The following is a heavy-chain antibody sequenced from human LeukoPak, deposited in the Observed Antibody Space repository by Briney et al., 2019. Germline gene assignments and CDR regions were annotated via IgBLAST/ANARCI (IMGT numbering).Heavy chain of an antibody. J-gene: IGHJ5*02. CDR1: GLTFDDYA. Sequence: GGSLRLSCAASGLTFDDYAMHWVRQAPGKGLEWVSLISGDGGSTYYADSVKGRFTISRDNSKNSLYLQMNSLRTEDTALYYCAKDQHYHGSGSYYIGWLDHSGQGTLVTVSS. CDR2: ISGDGGST. CDR3: AKDQHYHGSGSYYIGWLDH. V-gene: IGHV3-43*02. D-gene: IGHD3-10*01.